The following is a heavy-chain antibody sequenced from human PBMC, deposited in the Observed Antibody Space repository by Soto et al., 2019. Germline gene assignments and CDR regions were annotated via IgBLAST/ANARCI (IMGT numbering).Heavy chain of an antibody. CDR2: IYSGGST. CDR1: GFTVSSNY. Sequence: GGSLRLSCAASGFTVSSNYMSWVRQAPGKGLEWVSVIYSGGSTYYADSVKGRFTISRDNSKNTLYLQMNSLRAEDTAVYYCARVLYGRGGFDPWGQGTLVTVSS. CDR3: ARVLYGRGGFDP. V-gene: IGHV3-66*01. J-gene: IGHJ5*02. D-gene: IGHD3-10*01.